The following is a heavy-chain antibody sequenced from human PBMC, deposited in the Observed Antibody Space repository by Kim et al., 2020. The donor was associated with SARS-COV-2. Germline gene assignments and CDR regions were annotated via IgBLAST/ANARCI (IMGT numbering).Heavy chain of an antibody. Sequence: YNPSRKRRVTISVDTSKNQFSLKLSSVTAADTAVYYCARGLVATRTFDYWGQGTLVTVSS. J-gene: IGHJ4*02. V-gene: IGHV4-34*01. CDR3: ARGLVATRTFDY. D-gene: IGHD5-12*01.